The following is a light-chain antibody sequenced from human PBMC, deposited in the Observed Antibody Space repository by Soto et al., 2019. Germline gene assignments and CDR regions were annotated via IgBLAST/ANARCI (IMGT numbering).Light chain of an antibody. CDR1: QSVSNNY. Sequence: EIVLTQSPGTLSLSPGERATLSCRASQSVSNNYLSWYQQKPGQAPRLLIYGASNRATGIPDRFSGSGSATDCIPTISGLEAEDSAVYYCQQYGSSGTFGQGTKVEIK. V-gene: IGKV3-20*01. CDR3: QQYGSSGT. J-gene: IGKJ1*01. CDR2: GAS.